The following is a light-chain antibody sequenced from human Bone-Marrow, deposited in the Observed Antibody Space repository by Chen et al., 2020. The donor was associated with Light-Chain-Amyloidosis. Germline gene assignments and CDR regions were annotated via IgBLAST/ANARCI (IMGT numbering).Light chain of an antibody. CDR3: QQYNNWPPLT. CDR2: GAS. Sequence: EIVMTQSPATLSVSPGERATLSCRASQSVSSKLGWYQQKPGQAPRLLIYGASTRATGIPARFSGSGSGTEFTLTISSLQSEDFAVYYCQQYNNWPPLTFGGGTKVEIK. CDR1: QSVSSK. V-gene: IGKV3-15*01. J-gene: IGKJ4*01.